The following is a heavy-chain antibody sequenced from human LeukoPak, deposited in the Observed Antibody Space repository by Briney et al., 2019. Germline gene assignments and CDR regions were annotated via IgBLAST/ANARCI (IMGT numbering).Heavy chain of an antibody. CDR1: RGTFSSYA. D-gene: IGHD2-2*01. CDR3: ATEGNPRYCSGTSCYFDY. Sequence: ASVKVSCKASRGTFSSYAISWVRQAPGQGLEWMGRIIPILGITNYAQKFQGRVTITADKSTSTVYMELGSLRSEDTAVYYCATEGNPRYCSGTSCYFDYWGQGTLVTV. J-gene: IGHJ4*02. CDR2: IIPILGIT. V-gene: IGHV1-69*04.